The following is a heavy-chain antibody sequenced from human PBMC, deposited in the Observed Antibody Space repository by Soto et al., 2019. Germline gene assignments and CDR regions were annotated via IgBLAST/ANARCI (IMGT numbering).Heavy chain of an antibody. Sequence: QVQLQQWGAGLLKPSETLSLTCAVYGGSFSGYHWSWIRQPPGKGLEWIGEINHSGSTNYNPSPKSRVTRTVDTSKNQFSLKLSSVTAADTAVYYCARHYYDSSVLYCYGMDVWGQGTTVTVSS. CDR2: INHSGST. D-gene: IGHD3-22*01. CDR3: ARHYYDSSVLYCYGMDV. J-gene: IGHJ6*02. CDR1: GGSFSGYH. V-gene: IGHV4-34*01.